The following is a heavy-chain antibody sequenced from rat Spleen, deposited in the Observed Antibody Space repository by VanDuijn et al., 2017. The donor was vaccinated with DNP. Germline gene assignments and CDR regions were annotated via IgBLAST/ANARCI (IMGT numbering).Heavy chain of an antibody. CDR2: ISYDGSST. V-gene: IGHV5-7*01. Sequence: EVQLVESGGGLVQPGRSLKLSCAASGFTFSDHNMAWVRQAPKKGLEWVATISYDGSSTYYRDSVKGRFIISRDNAKRTLYLQMNSLRSEDTATYYCTSDWELYHWGQGVMVTVSS. J-gene: IGHJ2*01. CDR3: TSDWELYH. CDR1: GFTFSDHN. D-gene: IGHD5-1*01.